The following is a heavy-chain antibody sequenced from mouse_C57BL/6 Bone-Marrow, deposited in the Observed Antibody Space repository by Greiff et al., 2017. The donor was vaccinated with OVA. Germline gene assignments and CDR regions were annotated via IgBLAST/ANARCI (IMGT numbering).Heavy chain of an antibody. V-gene: IGHV1-19*01. J-gene: IGHJ4*01. Sequence: VQLQQSGPVLVKPGASVKMSCKASGYTFTDYYMNWVKQSPGKSLEWIGVINPYNGGTSYNQKFKGKATLTVDKSSSTAYMELNSLTSEDSAVYYCARTHYSNPYAMDYWGQGTSVTVSS. CDR2: INPYNGGT. CDR1: GYTFTDYY. CDR3: ARTHYSNPYAMDY. D-gene: IGHD2-5*01.